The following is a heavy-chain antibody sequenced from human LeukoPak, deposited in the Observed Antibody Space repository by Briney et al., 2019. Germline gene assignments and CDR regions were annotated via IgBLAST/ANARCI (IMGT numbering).Heavy chain of an antibody. J-gene: IGHJ4*02. V-gene: IGHV3-23*01. CDR2: SSGSGGRK. CDR1: RFTFSSYA. CDR3: SRVPSTGYYSDYYFDY. Sequence: GGSLRLSCAASRFTFSSYAMSWVRQAPGKGLEWVSASSGSGGRKYYADSVKGRFIIYRDNANNSLYLQMNRLRDEGTAGCFLSRVPSTGYYSDYYFDYWGQGTRVTVSS. D-gene: IGHD3-9*01.